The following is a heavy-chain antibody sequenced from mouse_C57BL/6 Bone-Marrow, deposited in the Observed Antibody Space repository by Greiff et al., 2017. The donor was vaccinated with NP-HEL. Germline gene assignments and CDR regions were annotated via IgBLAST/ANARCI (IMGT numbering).Heavy chain of an antibody. V-gene: IGHV3-8*01. J-gene: IGHJ4*01. CDR2: ISYSGST. Sequence: EVHLVESGPGLAKPSQTLSLTCSVTGYSITSDYWNWIRKFPGNKLEYMGYISYSGSTYYNPSLKSRISITRDTSKNQYYLQLNSVTTEDTATYYCARYRITTVVGRAMDYWGQGTSVTVSS. CDR3: ARYRITTVVGRAMDY. D-gene: IGHD1-1*01. CDR1: GYSITSDY.